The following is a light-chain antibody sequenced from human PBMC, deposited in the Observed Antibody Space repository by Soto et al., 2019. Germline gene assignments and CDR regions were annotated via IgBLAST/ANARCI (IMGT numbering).Light chain of an antibody. J-gene: IGKJ1*01. CDR1: QSVSSY. CDR2: AAS. Sequence: EIVLTQSPATLSLSPGERATLSCRASQSVSSYLAWYQQKPGQAPRLLIYAASNRATGIPARFRGSGPGTDFTLNISSLEPEDFAVYYCQQRGNWPPWTCGHGPMVESK. V-gene: IGKV3-11*01. CDR3: QQRGNWPPWT.